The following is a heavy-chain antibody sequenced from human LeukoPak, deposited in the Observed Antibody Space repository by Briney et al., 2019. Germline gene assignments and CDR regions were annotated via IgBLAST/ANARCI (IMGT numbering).Heavy chain of an antibody. J-gene: IGHJ3*02. Sequence: PSETLSLTCTVPGGSIRSYYWNWIRQPPGKGLEWIGYIYYTGSTNYNPSLKSRVTISLDTSKNQFSLKLSSVTAADTAVYYCARAYDAFDIWGQGTMVTVSS. CDR1: GGSIRSYY. V-gene: IGHV4-59*08. CDR2: IYYTGST. CDR3: ARAYDAFDI.